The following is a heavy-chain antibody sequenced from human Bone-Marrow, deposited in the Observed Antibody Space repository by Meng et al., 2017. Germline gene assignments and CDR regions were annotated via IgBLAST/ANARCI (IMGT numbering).Heavy chain of an antibody. J-gene: IGHJ5*02. D-gene: IGHD3-22*01. CDR3: ARIPDYYDSSGPNWFDP. V-gene: IGHV2-26*01. CDR2: IFSNDEN. Sequence: SGPTLVKPTETITLTCTVSVFSLSNARMGVSWIRQPPGKALEWLAHIFSNDENSYSASLKSRLTISKDTYKSQVVLTMTNMDPVDTATYYCARIPDYYDSSGPNWFDPWGQGTLVTVSS. CDR1: VFSLSNARMG.